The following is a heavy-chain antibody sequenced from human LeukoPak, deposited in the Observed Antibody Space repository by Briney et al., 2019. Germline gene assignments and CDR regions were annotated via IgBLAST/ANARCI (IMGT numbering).Heavy chain of an antibody. Sequence: PGGSLRLSCAASGFTFSSYEMNWVRQAPGKGLEWVSAISGSGGSTYYADSVKGRFTISRDNSKNTLYLQMNSLRAEDTAVYYCAKEGRSSSWYGYYYMDVWGKGTTVTISS. D-gene: IGHD6-13*01. V-gene: IGHV3-23*01. CDR3: AKEGRSSSWYGYYYMDV. J-gene: IGHJ6*03. CDR2: ISGSGGST. CDR1: GFTFSSYE.